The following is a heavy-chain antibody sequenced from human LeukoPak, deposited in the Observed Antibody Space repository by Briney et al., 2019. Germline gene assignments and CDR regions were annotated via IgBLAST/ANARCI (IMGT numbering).Heavy chain of an antibody. CDR1: GFTFNSYS. J-gene: IGHJ4*02. V-gene: IGHV3-30-3*01. Sequence: GGSLRLSCAASGFTFNSYSMHWVRQAPGKGLEWVAVISYDGSNKYYADSVKGRFTISRDNSKNTLYLQMNSLRTEDTAVYYCARHTRTDDSGSYYRPLDYWGQGTLVTVSA. D-gene: IGHD3-10*01. CDR2: ISYDGSNK. CDR3: ARHTRTDDSGSYYRPLDY.